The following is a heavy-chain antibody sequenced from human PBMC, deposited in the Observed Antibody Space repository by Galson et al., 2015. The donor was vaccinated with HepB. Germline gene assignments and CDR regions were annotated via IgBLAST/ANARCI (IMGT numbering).Heavy chain of an antibody. CDR3: AYGSDV. J-gene: IGHJ6*02. V-gene: IGHV6-1*01. CDR1: GDSVTSNSAV. CDR2: TYFRSKWHN. Sequence: CAISGDSVTSNSAVWNWIRQSPSRGLEWLGRTYFRSKWHNDYGISVKSRISINADTSENQFSLHLRSVTREDTAVYYCAYGSDVWGQGTTVIVSS.